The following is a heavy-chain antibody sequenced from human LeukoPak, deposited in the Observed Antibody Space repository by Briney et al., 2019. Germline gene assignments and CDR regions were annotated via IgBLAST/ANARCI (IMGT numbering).Heavy chain of an antibody. CDR1: GFTFSSYG. J-gene: IGHJ4*02. Sequence: GGSLRLSCAASGFTFSSYGMLWVRQAPGKGLEWVAVIWYDGSNKYYADSVKGRLTISRDNSKNTLYLQMNSLRAEDTAVYYCARESPYEGHFDYWGQGTLVTVSS. CDR2: IWYDGSNK. V-gene: IGHV3-33*01. D-gene: IGHD5-12*01. CDR3: ARESPYEGHFDY.